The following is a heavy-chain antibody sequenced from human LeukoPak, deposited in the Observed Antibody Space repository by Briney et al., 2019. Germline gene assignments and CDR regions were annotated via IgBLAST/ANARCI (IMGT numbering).Heavy chain of an antibody. CDR1: GYTLTELS. CDR2: INPNSGDT. J-gene: IGHJ4*02. Sequence: GASVKVSCKVSGYTLTELSMHWVRQAPGQGLEWMGRINPNSGDTNYAQKFQGRVTMTRDTSISTAYMELSRLRSDDTAMYYCARDYCSSTSCLFDYWGQGTLVTVSS. V-gene: IGHV1-2*06. CDR3: ARDYCSSTSCLFDY. D-gene: IGHD2-2*01.